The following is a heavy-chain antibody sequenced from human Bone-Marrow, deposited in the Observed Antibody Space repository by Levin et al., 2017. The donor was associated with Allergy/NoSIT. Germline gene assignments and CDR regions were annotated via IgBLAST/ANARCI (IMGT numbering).Heavy chain of an antibody. CDR2: ISWNSAPI. J-gene: IGHJ5*02. Sequence: PGGSLRLSCAASGFTFDDYAMHWVRQAPGKGLEWVSGISWNSAPIDYADSVKGRFTISRDNAKNSLYLQMNSLRTEDTALYYCAKAYSASIPSSYNWFDHWGQGTLVTVSS. CDR1: GFTFDDYA. CDR3: AKAYSASIPSSYNWFDH. D-gene: IGHD1-26*01. V-gene: IGHV3-9*01.